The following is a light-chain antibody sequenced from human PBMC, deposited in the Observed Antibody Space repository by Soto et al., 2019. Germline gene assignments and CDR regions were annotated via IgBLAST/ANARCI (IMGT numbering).Light chain of an antibody. Sequence: DIQMTQSPSSLSASVGDRVTITCQASYDISKYLSWYQKKPGKAPKLLIYDASNLVTGVPSRFSGGGTGTDFTFTISSLQPEDTATYYCQHYERLPYTFGQGTKLEI. J-gene: IGKJ2*01. V-gene: IGKV1-33*01. CDR1: YDISKY. CDR2: DAS. CDR3: QHYERLPYT.